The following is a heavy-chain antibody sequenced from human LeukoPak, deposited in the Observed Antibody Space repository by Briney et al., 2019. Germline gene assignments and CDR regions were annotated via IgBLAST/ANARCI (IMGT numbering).Heavy chain of an antibody. Sequence: GGSLRLSCAASGFTFSSYAMSWVRQAPGKGLEWVSAISGSGGSTYYADSVKGRFTISRDNSKNTLYLQMNSLRAEDTAVYYCARSGRYSSSWAGYWGQGTLVTVSS. V-gene: IGHV3-23*01. CDR3: ARSGRYSSSWAGY. CDR2: ISGSGGST. CDR1: GFTFSSYA. J-gene: IGHJ4*02. D-gene: IGHD6-13*01.